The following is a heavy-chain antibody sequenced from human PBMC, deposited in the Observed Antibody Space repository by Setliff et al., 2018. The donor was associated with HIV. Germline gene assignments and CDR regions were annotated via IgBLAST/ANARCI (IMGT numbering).Heavy chain of an antibody. Sequence: PSETLRLSCIASGFSFNNYYMTWVRQAPGKGLEWIGSIYHSGSTYYNPSLKSRVTISVDTSKNQFSLKLSSVTAADTAVYYCARHDLGGNQDFDYWGQGTLVTVSS. D-gene: IGHD2-15*01. CDR1: GFSFNNYY. V-gene: IGHV4-38-2*02. CDR2: IYHSGST. J-gene: IGHJ4*02. CDR3: ARHDLGGNQDFDY.